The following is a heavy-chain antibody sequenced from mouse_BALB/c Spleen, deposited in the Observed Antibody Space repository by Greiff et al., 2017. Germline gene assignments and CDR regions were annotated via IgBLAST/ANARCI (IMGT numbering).Heavy chain of an antibody. Sequence: DVMLVESGGGLVQPGGSRKLSCAASGFTFSSFGMHWVRQAPEKGLEWVAYISSGGSTIYYADTVKGRFTISRDNPKNTLFLQMTSLRSEDTAMYYCARYDYAMDYWGQGTSVTVSS. CDR3: ARYDYAMDY. D-gene: IGHD2-14*01. CDR1: GFTFSSFG. V-gene: IGHV5-17*02. J-gene: IGHJ4*01. CDR2: ISSGGSTI.